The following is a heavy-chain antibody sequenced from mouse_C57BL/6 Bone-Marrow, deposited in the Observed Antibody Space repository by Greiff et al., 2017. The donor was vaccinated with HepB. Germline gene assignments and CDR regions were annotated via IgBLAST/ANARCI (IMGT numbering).Heavy chain of an antibody. D-gene: IGHD1-1*01. CDR1: GYTFTSYW. CDR3: ARGITTVDWYFDV. V-gene: IGHV1-50*01. J-gene: IGHJ1*03. CDR2: IAPSDSYT. Sequence: QVQLQQPGAELVKPGASVKLSCKASGYTFTSYWMQGVKQRPGQGLEWIGEIAPSDSYTNYNQKFKGKATLTVDTSSSTAYMQLSSLTSEDSAVYYCARGITTVDWYFDVWGTGTTVTVSS.